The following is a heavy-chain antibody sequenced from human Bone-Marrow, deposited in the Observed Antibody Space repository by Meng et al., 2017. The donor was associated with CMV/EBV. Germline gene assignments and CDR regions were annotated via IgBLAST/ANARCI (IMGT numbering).Heavy chain of an antibody. D-gene: IGHD5-18*01. CDR2: ISSSGSTI. J-gene: IGHJ6*04. Sequence: GESLKISCAASGFTFSSYEMNWVRQAPGKGLEWVSYISSSGSTIYYADSVKGRFTISRDNAKNSLYLQMNSLRAEDTAVYYCASGYSYGGGYYYYGMDVWGERTTVTVSS. V-gene: IGHV3-48*03. CDR1: GFTFSSYE. CDR3: ASGYSYGGGYYYYGMDV.